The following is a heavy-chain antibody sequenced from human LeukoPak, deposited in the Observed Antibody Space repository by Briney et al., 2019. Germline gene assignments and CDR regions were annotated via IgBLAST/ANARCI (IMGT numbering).Heavy chain of an antibody. CDR3: ARDQGLTGYFDY. V-gene: IGHV1-46*01. D-gene: IGHD3-9*01. Sequence: ASVKVSCKTTGYRFTNNYMHWVRQAPGQGLEWMGIINPSGGNINYAQKFQGRVAMTRDTSTSTVYMELSSLRSEDTAVYFCARDQGLTGYFDYWGQGTLVTVSS. CDR1: GYRFTNNY. J-gene: IGHJ4*02. CDR2: INPSGGNI.